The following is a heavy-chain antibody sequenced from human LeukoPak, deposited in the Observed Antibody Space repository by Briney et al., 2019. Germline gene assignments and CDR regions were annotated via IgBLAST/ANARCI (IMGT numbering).Heavy chain of an antibody. Sequence: ASVKVSCKASGYTFTSYGISWVRQAPGQGLEWMGWISAYNGNTNYAQKLQGRVTMTTDTSTSAAYMELRSLRSDDTAVYYCARALGALYYYYYMDVWGKGTTVTVFS. CDR1: GYTFTSYG. D-gene: IGHD1-26*01. V-gene: IGHV1-18*01. CDR2: ISAYNGNT. CDR3: ARALGALYYYYYMDV. J-gene: IGHJ6*03.